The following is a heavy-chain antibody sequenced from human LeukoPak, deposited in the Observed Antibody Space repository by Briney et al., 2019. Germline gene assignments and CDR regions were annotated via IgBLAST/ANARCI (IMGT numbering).Heavy chain of an antibody. Sequence: GGSLRLSCAASGFTFSGSAMEWVRQASGKGLEWLGRIRSKVNNYATAYAASVKGRFTISRDDSKNTAYLQMNSLKTEDTAVYYCTRDQGWGDYDYFDYWGQGTLVTVSS. D-gene: IGHD4-17*01. V-gene: IGHV3-73*01. CDR2: IRSKVNNYAT. CDR1: GFTFSGSA. CDR3: TRDQGWGDYDYFDY. J-gene: IGHJ4*02.